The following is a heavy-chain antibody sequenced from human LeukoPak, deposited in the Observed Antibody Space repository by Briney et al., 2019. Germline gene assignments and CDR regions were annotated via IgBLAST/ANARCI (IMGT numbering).Heavy chain of an antibody. D-gene: IGHD2-2*01. CDR2: ISAYNGNT. CDR3: ARDYAPYCSSTSCPPDY. V-gene: IGHV1-18*01. J-gene: IGHJ4*02. Sequence: GAPVKVSCKASGYTFTSYGISWVRQAPGQGLEWMGWISAYNGNTNYAQKLQGRVTMTTDTSTSTAYMELRSLRSDDTAVYYCARDYAPYCSSTSCPPDYWGQGTLVTVSS. CDR1: GYTFTSYG.